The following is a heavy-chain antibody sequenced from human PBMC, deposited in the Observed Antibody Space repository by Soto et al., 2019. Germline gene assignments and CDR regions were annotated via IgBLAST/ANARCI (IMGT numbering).Heavy chain of an antibody. D-gene: IGHD1-1*01. CDR3: ARERKNKLARGPPRGSGKDG. CDR2: MNPNSGNA. V-gene: IGHV1-8*01. CDR1: GYSFTSYD. J-gene: IGHJ6*01. Sequence: QVQLVQSGAEVKKPGASVKVSCKASGYSFTSYDINWVRQATGQGLEWMGWMNPNSGNAAYAQRFQGRVTMTRNTSMSTADMELSGRTSEDTAVYFCARERKNKLARGPPRGSGKDGWGQATTVNVSS.